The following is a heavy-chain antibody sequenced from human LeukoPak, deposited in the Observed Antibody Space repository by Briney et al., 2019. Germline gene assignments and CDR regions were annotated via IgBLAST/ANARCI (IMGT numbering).Heavy chain of an antibody. Sequence: ASVKDSCKASGYTFTGYYMHWVRQAPGQGLEWMGWIYPNSGGTNYAQKFQGRVTMTRDTSISTAYMELSRLRSDDTAVYYCAKAYSGYDGFDYWGQGTLVTVSS. CDR1: GYTFTGYY. CDR2: IYPNSGGT. V-gene: IGHV1-2*02. J-gene: IGHJ4*02. D-gene: IGHD5-12*01. CDR3: AKAYSGYDGFDY.